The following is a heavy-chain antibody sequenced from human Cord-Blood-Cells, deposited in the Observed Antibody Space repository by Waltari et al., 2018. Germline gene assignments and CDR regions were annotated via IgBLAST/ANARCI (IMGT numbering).Heavy chain of an antibody. CDR1: GGSFSGYY. J-gene: IGHJ3*02. D-gene: IGHD1-26*01. Sequence: QVQLQQWGAGLLKPSETLSLTCAVYGGSFSGYYWSWIRQPPGKGVEWIGEIKHSGSTNYNPSLMSRVTISVDTSKNQFSLKLSSVTAADTAVYYCGIVGATTAFDIWGQGTMVTVSS. CDR3: GIVGATTAFDI. V-gene: IGHV4-34*01. CDR2: IKHSGST.